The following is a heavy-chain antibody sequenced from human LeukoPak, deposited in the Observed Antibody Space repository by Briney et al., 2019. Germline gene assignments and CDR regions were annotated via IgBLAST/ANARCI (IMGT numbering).Heavy chain of an antibody. CDR1: GFTFSSYA. D-gene: IGHD4-23*01. Sequence: GGSLRLSCAASGFTFSSYAMSWVRQAPGEGLEWVATVGTSADTYYADSVKGRFTISRDNSKNTLYLQMNSLRAEDTAVYYCAKNSPGRAIDYWGQGTLVTVSS. CDR2: VGTSADT. CDR3: AKNSPGRAIDY. J-gene: IGHJ4*02. V-gene: IGHV3-23*01.